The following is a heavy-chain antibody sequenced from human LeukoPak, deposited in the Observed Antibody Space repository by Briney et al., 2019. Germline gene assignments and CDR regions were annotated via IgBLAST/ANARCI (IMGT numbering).Heavy chain of an antibody. V-gene: IGHV4-59*01. CDR1: GGSFSGYY. CDR3: ARGGSYGYY. Sequence: SETLSLTCAVYGGSFSGYYWSWIRQPPGKGLEWIGNVYYSGGTNYNPSLKSRLTISVDTSTNQFSLKLSSVTAADTAVYYCARGGSYGYYWGQGTLVTVSS. CDR2: VYYSGGT. J-gene: IGHJ4*02. D-gene: IGHD5-18*01.